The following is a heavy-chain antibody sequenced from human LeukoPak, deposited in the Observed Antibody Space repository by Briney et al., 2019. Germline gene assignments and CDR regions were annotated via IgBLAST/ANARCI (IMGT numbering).Heavy chain of an antibody. CDR3: ARGPSITRVRGGQWYYYMDV. D-gene: IGHD3-10*01. CDR2: MNPNSGNT. Sequence: ASVKVSCKASGYTFTSYDINWVRQATGQGLEWMGWMNPNSGNTGYAQKFQGRVTMTRDTSTNTVYMELSSMRSEDTAVYYCARGPSITRVRGGQWYYYMDVWGEGTTVTVSS. J-gene: IGHJ6*03. CDR1: GYTFTSYD. V-gene: IGHV1-8*02.